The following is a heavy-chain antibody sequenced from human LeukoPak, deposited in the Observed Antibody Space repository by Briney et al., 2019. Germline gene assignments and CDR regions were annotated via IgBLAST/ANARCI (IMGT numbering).Heavy chain of an antibody. CDR1: GGTFSSYA. Sequence: SVKVSCKASGGTFSSYAISWVRQAPGQGLEWMGGIIPIFGTANYAQKFQGRVTITADESTSTAYMELSSLRSEDTAVYYCARGWDYDSGGRPTAYVYWGQGTLVTVSS. J-gene: IGHJ4*02. V-gene: IGHV1-69*13. CDR2: IIPIFGTA. D-gene: IGHD3-22*01. CDR3: ARGWDYDSGGRPTAYVY.